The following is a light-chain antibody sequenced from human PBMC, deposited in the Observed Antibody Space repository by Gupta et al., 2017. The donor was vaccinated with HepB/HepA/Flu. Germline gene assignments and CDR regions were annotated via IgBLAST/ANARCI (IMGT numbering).Light chain of an antibody. Sequence: QSVLTQPPSASGTPGQRVTFSCSGSSSSVGGNFVHWYQQHPGTAPKLLIYWNNQRPSGGPYRFFGSKFGNPTAPAISGLRSEDEADYYCAAWDDSLSAVVVGGGTKLTV. CDR2: WNN. CDR1: SSSVGGNF. V-gene: IGLV1-47*01. CDR3: AAWDDSLSAVV. J-gene: IGLJ2*01.